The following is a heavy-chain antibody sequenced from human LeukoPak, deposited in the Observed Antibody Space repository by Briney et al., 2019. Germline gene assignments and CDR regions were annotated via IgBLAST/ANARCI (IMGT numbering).Heavy chain of an antibody. CDR1: GFTFSSYW. CDR3: ARDKGDYYDSSGIPDY. V-gene: IGHV3-74*01. CDR2: INPDGSVT. Sequence: GGSLRLSCAASGFTFSSYWMHWVRQPPGKGLVWVSRINPDGSVTTHADSVEGRFTISRDNAKNTLYLQMNSLRAEDTAVYYCARDKGDYYDSSGIPDYWGQGTLVTVSS. J-gene: IGHJ4*02. D-gene: IGHD3-22*01.